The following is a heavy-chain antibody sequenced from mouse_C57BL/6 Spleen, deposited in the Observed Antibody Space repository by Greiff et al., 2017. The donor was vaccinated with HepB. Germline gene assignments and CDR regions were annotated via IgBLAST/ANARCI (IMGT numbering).Heavy chain of an antibody. D-gene: IGHD2-1*01. Sequence: EVHLVESGEGLVKPGGSLKLSCAASGFTFSSYAMSWVRQTPEKRLEWVAYISSGGDYIYYADTVKGRFTISRDNARNTLYLQMSSLKSEDTAMYYCTRGGGNYGYWYFDVWGTGTTVTVSS. CDR2: ISSGGDYI. J-gene: IGHJ1*03. V-gene: IGHV5-9-1*02. CDR1: GFTFSSYA. CDR3: TRGGGNYGYWYFDV.